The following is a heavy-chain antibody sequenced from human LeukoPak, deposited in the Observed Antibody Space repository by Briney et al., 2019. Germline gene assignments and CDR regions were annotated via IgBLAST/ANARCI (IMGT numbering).Heavy chain of an antibody. CDR2: IYYSGST. Sequence: SETLSLTCTVSGGSISSGGYYWSWIRQHPGKGLEWIGYIYYSGSTYYNPSLKSRVTISVDTSKNQFSLKLSSVTAADTAVYYCARGGQTGFWGPTTFDYWGQGTLVTVSS. J-gene: IGHJ4*02. CDR3: ARGGQTGFWGPTTFDY. D-gene: IGHD3-9*01. V-gene: IGHV4-31*03. CDR1: GGSISSGGYY.